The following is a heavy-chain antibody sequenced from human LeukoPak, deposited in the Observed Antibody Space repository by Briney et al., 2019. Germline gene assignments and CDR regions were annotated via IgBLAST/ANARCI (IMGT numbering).Heavy chain of an antibody. CDR3: ASFGYDILTGLSYFQH. V-gene: IGHV4-34*01. J-gene: IGHJ1*01. CDR2: IDHTGSS. CDR1: GESLSGYY. Sequence: SETLSLTCAVYGESLSGYYWSWIRQPPGKGLEWIGEIDHTGSSNYNPSLKSRVTISLDTSKNQFSLKLNSVTAADTAVYYCASFGYDILTGLSYFQHWGQGTLVTVSS. D-gene: IGHD3-9*01.